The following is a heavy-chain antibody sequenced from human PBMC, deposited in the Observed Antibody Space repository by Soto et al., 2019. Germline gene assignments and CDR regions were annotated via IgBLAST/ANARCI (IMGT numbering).Heavy chain of an antibody. CDR3: ARGLSSTGYPAPSSFDY. J-gene: IGHJ4*02. CDR2: IFYTGST. V-gene: IGHV4-61*01. D-gene: IGHD6-13*01. CDR1: GGSISSGSYY. Sequence: SEILSLTCTVSGGSISSGSYYWSWIRQPPGKGLEYIAYIFYTGSTKYNPSLNSRVSISVDTSKNQFSLTLSSVTAADTAVYYCARGLSSTGYPAPSSFDYWGKGTLVTVPS.